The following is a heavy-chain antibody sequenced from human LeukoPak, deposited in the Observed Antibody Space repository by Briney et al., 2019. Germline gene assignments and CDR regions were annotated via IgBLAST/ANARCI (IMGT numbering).Heavy chain of an antibody. Sequence: PSETLSLTCTVSGGSISSYYWSWIRQPPGKGLEWIGYFHYSGSTNYNPSLKSRVTISVDTSKNQFSLKLSSVTAADTAVYCCARLGDSSSRLYYFDYWGQGTLVTVSS. V-gene: IGHV4-59*08. CDR3: ARLGDSSSRLYYFDY. J-gene: IGHJ4*02. D-gene: IGHD6-6*01. CDR1: GGSISSYY. CDR2: FHYSGST.